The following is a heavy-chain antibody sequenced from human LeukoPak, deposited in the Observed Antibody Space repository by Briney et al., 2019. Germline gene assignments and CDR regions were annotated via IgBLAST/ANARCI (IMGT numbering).Heavy chain of an antibody. V-gene: IGHV4-59*08. Sequence: KSSETLSLTCTVSGGSISSYYWSWIRQPPGKGLEWIGYIYYSGSTNYNPSLKSRVTISVDTSKNRFSLKLSSVTAADTAVYYCARSPSMVATIDYWGQGTLVTVSS. J-gene: IGHJ4*02. D-gene: IGHD5-12*01. CDR2: IYYSGST. CDR3: ARSPSMVATIDY. CDR1: GGSISSYY.